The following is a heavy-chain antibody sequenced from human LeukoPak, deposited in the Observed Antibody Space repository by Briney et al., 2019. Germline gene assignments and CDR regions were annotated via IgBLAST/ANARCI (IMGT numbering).Heavy chain of an antibody. CDR2: IYYSGST. Sequence: SATLSLTCTVSGGSISTSIYRWGWIRQPPGKGLEWIGSIYYSGSTYYNPSLKSRVTMSVDTSKNQFSLRLSSVTAADTAVYCCARQLSGTYNWFDPWGQGTLVTVSS. V-gene: IGHV4-39*01. CDR1: GGSISTSIYR. CDR3: ARQLSGTYNWFDP. J-gene: IGHJ5*02. D-gene: IGHD1-26*01.